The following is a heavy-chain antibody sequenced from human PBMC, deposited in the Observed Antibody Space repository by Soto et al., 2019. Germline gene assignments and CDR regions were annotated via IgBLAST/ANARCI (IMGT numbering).Heavy chain of an antibody. D-gene: IGHD3-22*01. CDR3: VRATYYSDSSGYTRGFDY. CDR2: SRDKAQGYTT. CDR1: GFTFSDHY. Sequence: AGGSLRLSCAASGFTFSDHYIDWVRQAPGKGLEWVGRSRDKAQGYTTQYAASVKGRFTTSRYDSKHSVYLQMNSLKTEVTAVYYCVRATYYSDSSGYTRGFDYWGRGTLVTVSS. V-gene: IGHV3-72*01. J-gene: IGHJ4*02.